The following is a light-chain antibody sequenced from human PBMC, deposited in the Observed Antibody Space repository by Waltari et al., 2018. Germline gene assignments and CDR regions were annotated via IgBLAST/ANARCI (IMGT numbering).Light chain of an antibody. CDR3: AAWDDSLEGWV. CDR1: RSNIGTNT. Sequence: QSVLTQPPSASGTPGQRVTISCFGSRSNIGTNTVSWYLQVPGTAPKLLIYNNNQRPSGVPERFSGSKSGTSASLAISWLQSEDEAEYSCAAWDDSLEGWVFGGGTRLTVL. CDR2: NNN. V-gene: IGLV1-44*01. J-gene: IGLJ3*02.